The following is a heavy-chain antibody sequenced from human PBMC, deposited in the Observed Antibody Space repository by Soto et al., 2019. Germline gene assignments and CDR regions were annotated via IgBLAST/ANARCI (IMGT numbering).Heavy chain of an antibody. CDR1: GGSISSYY. J-gene: IGHJ5*02. D-gene: IGHD3-16*02. CDR3: ARDTTLKIWGSYRYIGNWFDP. CDR2: IYTSGST. V-gene: IGHV4-4*07. Sequence: QVQLQESGPGLVKPSETLSLTCTVSGGSISSYYWSWIRQPAGKGLEWIGRIYTSGSTNYNPSLKSRVTMSVDTSKTQFSLKLSFVPAADTAVYYCARDTTLKIWGSYRYIGNWFDPWGQGTLVTVSS.